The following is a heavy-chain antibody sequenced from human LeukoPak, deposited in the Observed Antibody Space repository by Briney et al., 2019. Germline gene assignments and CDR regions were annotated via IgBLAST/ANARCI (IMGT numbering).Heavy chain of an antibody. CDR2: IYHSGST. D-gene: IGHD3-10*01. V-gene: IGHV4-4*02. J-gene: IGHJ6*03. CDR3: ARDSITMVRGVYYYYMDV. CDR1: GGSISSSNW. Sequence: PSGTLSLTCAVSGGSISSSNWWSWVRQPPGKELEWIGEIYHSGSTNYNPSLKSRVTISVDKSKNQFSLKLSSVTAADTAVYYCARDSITMVRGVYYYYMDVWGKGTTVTVSS.